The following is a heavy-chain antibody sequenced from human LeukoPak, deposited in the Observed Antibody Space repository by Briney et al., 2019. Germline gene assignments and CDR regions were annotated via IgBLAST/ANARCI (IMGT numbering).Heavy chain of an antibody. CDR3: AREDASAIDY. CDR1: GFTFSSYG. Sequence: PGGSLRLSCAASGFTFSSYGMHWVRQAPGKGLEWVSHISGSGRTMYYADSVKGRFTISRDNAKNSLSLQMNSLRAEDTAVYYCAREDASAIDYWGQGALVTVSS. CDR2: ISGSGRTM. J-gene: IGHJ4*02. V-gene: IGHV3-48*04. D-gene: IGHD2-2*01.